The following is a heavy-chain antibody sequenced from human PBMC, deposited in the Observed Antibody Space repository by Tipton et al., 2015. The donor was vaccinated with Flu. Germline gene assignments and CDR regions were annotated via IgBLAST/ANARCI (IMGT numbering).Heavy chain of an antibody. Sequence: TLSLTCTVSGGSFSGYYWSWIRQPAGKGLEWIGRIYTSGNTNYSPSLKSRVTMSVDTSKNQFSLKLSSMTAADTAVYYCARGQGNSGWRYFDYWGQGTLVTVSS. CDR1: GGSFSGYY. J-gene: IGHJ4*02. D-gene: IGHD6-19*01. CDR2: IYTSGNT. CDR3: ARGQGNSGWRYFDY. V-gene: IGHV4-4*07.